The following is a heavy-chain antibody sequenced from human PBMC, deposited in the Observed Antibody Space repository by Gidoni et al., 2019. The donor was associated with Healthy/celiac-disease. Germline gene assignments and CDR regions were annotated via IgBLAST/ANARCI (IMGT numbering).Heavy chain of an antibody. CDR1: GGSISSYY. V-gene: IGHV4-59*08. Sequence: QVQLQESGPGLVKPSETLSLTCTVSGGSISSYYWSWIRQPPGKGLEWIGYIYYSGRTNYNPSLKSRVTISVDTSKNQFSLKLSSVTAADTAVYYCAGTYDSSGYPYYFDYWGQGTLVTVSS. J-gene: IGHJ4*02. D-gene: IGHD3-22*01. CDR2: IYYSGRT. CDR3: AGTYDSSGYPYYFDY.